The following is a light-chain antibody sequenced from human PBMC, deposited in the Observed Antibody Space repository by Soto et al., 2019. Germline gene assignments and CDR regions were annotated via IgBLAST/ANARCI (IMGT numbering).Light chain of an antibody. J-gene: IGLJ2*01. CDR3: NSFEGNNNFVL. V-gene: IGLV2-8*01. CDR1: SSDVGGSDY. CDR2: EVN. Sequence: QSALTQPPSASGSPGQSVTISCTGTSSDVGGSDYVSWYQHHPGKAPKLMIYEVNKRPSGVPDRFSGSKSGNTASLTVSGLQAEDEADYYCNSFEGNNNFVLFGGGTKLTVL.